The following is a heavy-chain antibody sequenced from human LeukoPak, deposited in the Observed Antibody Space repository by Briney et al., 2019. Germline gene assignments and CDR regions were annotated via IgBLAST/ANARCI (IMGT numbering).Heavy chain of an antibody. D-gene: IGHD1-26*01. CDR1: GFTFNLYG. CDR3: AKDRGPYLGIDNNWFDH. CDR2: ISGYGANT. J-gene: IGHJ5*02. Sequence: GGSLRLSCAASGFTFNLYGMSWVRQVPGNGLEWVSGISGYGANTYYADSVKGRFTISRDNSKNTVFLQMNSLTVEDTAVYHCAKDRGPYLGIDNNWFDHWGQGTLVIVSS. V-gene: IGHV3-23*01.